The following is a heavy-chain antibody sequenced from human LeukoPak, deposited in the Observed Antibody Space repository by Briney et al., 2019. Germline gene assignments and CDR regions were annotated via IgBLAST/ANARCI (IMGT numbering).Heavy chain of an antibody. Sequence: GGSLRLSCAASGFTFSSYGMSWVRQAPGKGLEWVSGISGSGGSRDYADSVKGRFTISRDNSKNTLYLQMNSLRVEDTAVYYCAKSGYNRFDYWGQGTLVTVSS. CDR2: ISGSGGSR. V-gene: IGHV3-23*01. J-gene: IGHJ4*02. CDR3: AKSGYNRFDY. D-gene: IGHD5-24*01. CDR1: GFTFSSYG.